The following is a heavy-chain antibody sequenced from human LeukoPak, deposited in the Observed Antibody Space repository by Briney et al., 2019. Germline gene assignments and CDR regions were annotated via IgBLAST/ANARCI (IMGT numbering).Heavy chain of an antibody. V-gene: IGHV4-30-2*03. D-gene: IGHD6-19*01. J-gene: IGHJ4*02. CDR2: IYHSGST. Sequence: SQTLSLTCAVSGGSISSGGYSWSWIRQPPGKGLEWIGYIYHSGSTYYNPSLKSRVTISVDTSKNQFSLKLSSVTAADTAVYYCARLKPYSSGWYYFDYWGQGTLVTVSS. CDR1: GGSISSGGYS. CDR3: ARLKPYSSGWYYFDY.